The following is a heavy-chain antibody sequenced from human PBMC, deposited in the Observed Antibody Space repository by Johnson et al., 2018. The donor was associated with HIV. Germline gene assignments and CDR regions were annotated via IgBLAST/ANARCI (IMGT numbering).Heavy chain of an antibody. CDR2: IYSGGST. CDR1: GFTVSSNY. CDR3: ARDLLIAYCGGDCWDACDI. V-gene: IGHV3-66*03. J-gene: IGHJ3*02. Sequence: VQLVESGGGLIQPGGSLRLSCAASGFTVSSNYMSWVRQAPGKGLEWVSVIYSGGSTYYADSVKGRFTLSRDNSKNTLYLQMNSLRAEDTAVYYCARDLLIAYCGGDCWDACDIWGQGTMVTVSS. D-gene: IGHD2-21*02.